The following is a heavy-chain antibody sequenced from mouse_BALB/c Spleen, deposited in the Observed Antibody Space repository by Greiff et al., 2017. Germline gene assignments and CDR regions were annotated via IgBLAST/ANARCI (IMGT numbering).Heavy chain of an antibody. V-gene: IGHV14-3*02. CDR1: GFNIKDTY. Sequence: VQLQQSGAELVKPGASVKLSCTASGFNIKDTYMHWVKQRPEQGLEWIGRIDPANGNTKYDPKFQGKATITADTSSNTAYLQLSSLTSEDTAVYYCARPIYYYGSNYAMDYWGQGTSVTVSS. D-gene: IGHD1-1*01. CDR2: IDPANGNT. J-gene: IGHJ4*01. CDR3: ARPIYYYGSNYAMDY.